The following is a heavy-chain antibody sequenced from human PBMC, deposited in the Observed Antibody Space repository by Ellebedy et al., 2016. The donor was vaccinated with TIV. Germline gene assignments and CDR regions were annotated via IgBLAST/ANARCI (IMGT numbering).Heavy chain of an antibody. CDR2: IWYDGSNK. CDR1: GFTFSSYG. V-gene: IGHV3-33*01. Sequence: GESLKISXAASGFTFSSYGMHWVRQAPGKGLEWVAVIWYDGSNKYYADSVKGRFTISRDNSKNTLYLQMNSLRAEDTAVYYCVRDGDPGDRWSFDHWGQGTPVTVSS. D-gene: IGHD3-16*01. J-gene: IGHJ4*02. CDR3: VRDGDPGDRWSFDH.